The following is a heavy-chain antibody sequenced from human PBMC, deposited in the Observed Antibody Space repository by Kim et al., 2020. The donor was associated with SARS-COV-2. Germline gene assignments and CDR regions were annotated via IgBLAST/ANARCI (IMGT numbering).Heavy chain of an antibody. CDR1: RGTFSSYA. CDR3: AKIEYSSSVGWFDP. V-gene: IGHV1-69*13. J-gene: IGHJ5*02. D-gene: IGHD6-6*01. CDR2: IIPIFGTA. Sequence: SVKVSCKASRGTFSSYAISWVRQAPGQGLEWMGGIIPIFGTANYAQKFQGRVTITADESTSTAYMELSSLRSEDTAVYYCAKIEYSSSVGWFDPWGQGTLVTVSS.